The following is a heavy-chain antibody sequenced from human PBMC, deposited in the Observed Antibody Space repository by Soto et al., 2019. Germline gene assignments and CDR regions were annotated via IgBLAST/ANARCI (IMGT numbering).Heavy chain of an antibody. CDR3: AQDLLRVREMDD. V-gene: IGHV3-23*01. CDR2: ISGGGDNT. CDR1: GFTFSSYA. D-gene: IGHD3-10*01. Sequence: EVQLLESGGGLVQPGGSLRLSCAASGFTFSSYAMSWVRQAPGKGLEWVSVISGGGDNTYYADAVKGRFTISRDNAQTTLYLQMNSLRAEDTAVYYSAQDLLRVREMDDWGKGNTVTVYS. J-gene: IGHJ6*04.